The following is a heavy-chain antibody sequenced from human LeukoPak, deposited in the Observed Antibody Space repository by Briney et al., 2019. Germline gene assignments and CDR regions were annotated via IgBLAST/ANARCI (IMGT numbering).Heavy chain of an antibody. V-gene: IGHV4-59*01. Sequence: SETLSLTCTVSGGSISSYYWSWIRQPPGKGLEWIGYIYYSGSTNYNPSLKSRVTISVDTSKNQFSLKLSSVTAADTAVYYCARSMYYDSSGYHTWGQGTLVTVSS. CDR3: ARSMYYDSSGYHT. D-gene: IGHD3-22*01. CDR1: GGSISSYY. CDR2: IYYSGST. J-gene: IGHJ5*02.